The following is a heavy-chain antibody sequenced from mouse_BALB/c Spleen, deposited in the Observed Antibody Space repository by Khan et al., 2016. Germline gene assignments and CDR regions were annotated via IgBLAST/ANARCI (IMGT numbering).Heavy chain of an antibody. D-gene: IGHD1-1*01. J-gene: IGHJ4*01. CDR1: GYSITSDYA. Sequence: EVQLQESGPGLVKPSQSLSLTCTVTGYSITSDYAWNWIRQFPGNRLEWMGYISYSGSTRYNPSLKSRISITRDTSKNQFFLQLNSVTTEDTATYYCARSDYGDKDAMDNWSQGTSVTVSS. CDR2: ISYSGST. CDR3: ARSDYGDKDAMDN. V-gene: IGHV3-2*02.